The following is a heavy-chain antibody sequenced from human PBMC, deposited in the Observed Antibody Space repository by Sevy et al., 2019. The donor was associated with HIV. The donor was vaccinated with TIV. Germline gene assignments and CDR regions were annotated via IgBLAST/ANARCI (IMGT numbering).Heavy chain of an antibody. CDR1: GFDFSDYY. V-gene: IGHV3-11*01. CDR2: ISVSSSAK. CDR3: VGRRYSPAYSWSYHFDY. D-gene: IGHD3-16*01. Sequence: GGSLRLSFAASGFDFSDYYMNWIRQTPGKGLEWISYISVSSSAKYYTDSVKGRFAISRDNARNSLYLQMNSLRVEDTAVYFCVGRRYSPAYSWSYHFDYWGQGALVTVSS. J-gene: IGHJ4*02.